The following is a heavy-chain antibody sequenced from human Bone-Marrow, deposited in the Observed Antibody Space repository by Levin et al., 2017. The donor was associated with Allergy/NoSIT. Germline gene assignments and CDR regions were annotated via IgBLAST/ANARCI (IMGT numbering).Heavy chain of an antibody. CDR1: GFTFSSYA. V-gene: IGHV3-64*01. J-gene: IGHJ6*02. CDR2: ISSNGGST. D-gene: IGHD2-2*02. Sequence: GGSLRLSCAASGFTFSSYAMHWVRQAPGKGLEYVSAISSNGGSTYYANSVKGRFTISRDNSKNTLYLQMGSLRAEDMAVYYCARALKGYCSSTSCSTPRFLVGYYYYGMDVWGQGTTVTVSS. CDR3: ARALKGYCSSTSCSTPRFLVGYYYYGMDV.